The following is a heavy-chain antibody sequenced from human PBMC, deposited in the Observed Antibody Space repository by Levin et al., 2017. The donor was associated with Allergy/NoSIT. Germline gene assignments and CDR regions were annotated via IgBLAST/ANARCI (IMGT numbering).Heavy chain of an antibody. CDR2: ISTSSSTK. J-gene: IGHJ4*02. V-gene: IGHV3-48*04. D-gene: IGHD4-17*01. CDR1: GIIFSSYS. CDR3: ARRHGDFVGSFEY. Sequence: QSGGSLRLSCAASGIIFSSYSMNWVRQAPGKGLEWVSYISTSSSTKYSADSVKGRFTISRDNAKNSLFLQMNSLRAEDTAVYYCARRHGDFVGSFEYWGQGTLVTVSS.